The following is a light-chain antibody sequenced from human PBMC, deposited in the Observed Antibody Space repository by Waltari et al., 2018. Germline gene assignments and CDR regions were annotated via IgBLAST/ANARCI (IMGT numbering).Light chain of an antibody. CDR2: EVS. Sequence: QSALTQPRSVSGSPGQSVTVSCTGTSANVGRYDYVSWYQQHPTKAPKLLIFEVSRRPPGVPDRFSGSKSGNTASLTISGLQAEDEADYYCSSYAGFYTLVFGGGTTVTVL. J-gene: IGLJ2*01. V-gene: IGLV2-11*01. CDR3: SSYAGFYTLV. CDR1: SANVGRYDY.